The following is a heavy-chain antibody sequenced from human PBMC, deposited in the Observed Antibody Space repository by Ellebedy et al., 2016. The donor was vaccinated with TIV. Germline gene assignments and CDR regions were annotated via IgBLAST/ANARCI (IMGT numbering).Heavy chain of an antibody. CDR2: IDGDGVT. J-gene: IGHJ4*02. CDR1: GFTFSSHW. CDR3: GGVFDY. Sequence: GESLKISCAASGFTFSSHWMHWVRQAPGEGLVWAARIDGDGVTSYADSVKGRFTTSRDNTKNTLYLQMKSLRGEDTAMYDCGGVFDYWGQGTVVTVSS. V-gene: IGHV3-74*01.